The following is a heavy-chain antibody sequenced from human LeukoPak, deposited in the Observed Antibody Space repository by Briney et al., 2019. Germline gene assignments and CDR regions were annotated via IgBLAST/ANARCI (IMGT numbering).Heavy chain of an antibody. CDR1: GFTFSSYG. V-gene: IGHV3-30*02. Sequence: PGGSLRLSCAASGFTFSSYGMHWVRQAPGKGLEWVAFIRYDGSNKYYADSVKGRFTISRDNSKNTLYLQMNGLRAEDTAVYYCAKDFGSGSAIGDFDYWGQGTLVTVSS. D-gene: IGHD3-10*01. CDR3: AKDFGSGSAIGDFDY. J-gene: IGHJ4*02. CDR2: IRYDGSNK.